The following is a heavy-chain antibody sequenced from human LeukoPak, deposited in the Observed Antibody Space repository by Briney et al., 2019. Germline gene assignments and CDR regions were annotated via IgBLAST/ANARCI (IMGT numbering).Heavy chain of an antibody. J-gene: IGHJ4*02. D-gene: IGHD2-21*01. CDR2: IYNSGST. CDR1: GGSISGYY. V-gene: IGHV4-59*08. CDR3: ARLKTWGGTQPYDY. Sequence: SETLSLTCTVSGGSISGYYWSWIRQPPGKGLEWIGYIYNSGSTNYNPSLKSRVTISLDTSRNQFSLRLSSVTAADTAVYYCARLKTWGGTQPYDYWGQGTLVTVSS.